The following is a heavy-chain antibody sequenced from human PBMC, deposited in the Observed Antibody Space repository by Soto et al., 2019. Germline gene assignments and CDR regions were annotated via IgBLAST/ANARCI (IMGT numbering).Heavy chain of an antibody. V-gene: IGHV1-3*01. J-gene: IGHJ5*02. CDR3: ARGIATGQLDP. CDR2: INPDNGNT. D-gene: IGHD2-15*01. Sequence: SGKVSCKASGYTFTRYTMNWVRQAPGQRLEWMGWINPDNGNTKSSQKFQDRVIITRDTSASTAYMDLSSLRSEDTAVYYCARGIATGQLDPWGQGTLVTVSS. CDR1: GYTFTRYT.